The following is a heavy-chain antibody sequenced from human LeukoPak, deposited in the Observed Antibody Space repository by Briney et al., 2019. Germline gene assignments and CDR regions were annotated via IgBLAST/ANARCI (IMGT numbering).Heavy chain of an antibody. D-gene: IGHD3-22*01. J-gene: IGHJ4*02. V-gene: IGHV3-30*02. CDR2: IRYDGSKK. CDR1: GFTFSNYG. CDR3: ARASSGYYPNSDY. Sequence: GGSLRLSCAASGFTFSNYGIHWVRQAPGKGLEWVAFIRYDGSKKYYADSVKGRFTISRDNSKNTLYPQMNSLRAEDTAVYYCARASSGYYPNSDYWGQGTLVTVSS.